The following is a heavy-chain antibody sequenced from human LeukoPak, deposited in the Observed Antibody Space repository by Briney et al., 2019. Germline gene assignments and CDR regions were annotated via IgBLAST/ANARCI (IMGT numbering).Heavy chain of an antibody. Sequence: PGGSLRLSCAASGFIFSNYGMHWVRQAPGKGLEWVAFIRYDGSNKYYADSLKGRFTISRDNSKNTLYLQMNSLRAEDTAVYYCARDRVIAAAKTIRYYFDYWGQGTLVTVSS. V-gene: IGHV3-30*02. D-gene: IGHD6-13*01. J-gene: IGHJ4*02. CDR3: ARDRVIAAAKTIRYYFDY. CDR2: IRYDGSNK. CDR1: GFIFSNYG.